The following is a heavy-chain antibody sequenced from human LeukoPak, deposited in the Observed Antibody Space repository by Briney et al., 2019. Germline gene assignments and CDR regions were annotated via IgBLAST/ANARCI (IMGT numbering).Heavy chain of an antibody. D-gene: IGHD2-2*01. CDR3: AKDPGSAASPRIDAFDI. Sequence: GGSLRLSCAASGFTFSSYAMSWVRQAPGKGLEWVSAISGSGGSTYYADSVKGRFAISRDNSKNTLYLQINSLRAEDTAVYYCAKDPGSAASPRIDAFDIWGQGTMVTVSS. CDR2: ISGSGGST. CDR1: GFTFSSYA. J-gene: IGHJ3*02. V-gene: IGHV3-23*01.